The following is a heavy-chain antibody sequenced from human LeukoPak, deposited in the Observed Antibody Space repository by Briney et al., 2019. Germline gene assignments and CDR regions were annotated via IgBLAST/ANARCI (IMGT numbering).Heavy chain of an antibody. V-gene: IGHV3-30*04. Sequence: GRYLSLSCAASGFTFSNYAMNWVRPAPGKGLEGVAVISYDGSNKYYADSVKGRFTISRDNSKNTLYLEMNSLRAEDSAVYYCARGDASSWYFFDYWGQGTLVTVSS. D-gene: IGHD6-13*01. CDR1: GFTFSNYA. CDR3: ARGDASSWYFFDY. CDR2: ISYDGSNK. J-gene: IGHJ4*02.